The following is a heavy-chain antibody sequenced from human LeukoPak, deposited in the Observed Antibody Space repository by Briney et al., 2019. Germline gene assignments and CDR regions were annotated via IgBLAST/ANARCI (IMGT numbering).Heavy chain of an antibody. CDR2: ISSSSSYI. Sequence: GGSLRLSCAASGFTFSSYSMNWVRQAPGKGLEWVSSISSSSSYIYYADSVKGRFTISRDNAKNSLYLQMNSLRAEDTAVYYCARVWGIAAAGTMDVWGKGTTVTVSS. V-gene: IGHV3-21*04. CDR1: GFTFSSYS. D-gene: IGHD6-13*01. J-gene: IGHJ6*04. CDR3: ARVWGIAAAGTMDV.